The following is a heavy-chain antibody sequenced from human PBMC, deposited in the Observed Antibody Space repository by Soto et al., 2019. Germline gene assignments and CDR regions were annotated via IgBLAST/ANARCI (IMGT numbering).Heavy chain of an antibody. Sequence: PSETLSLTCSVSGASIGSGDDYWTWIRQSPGKGLEWIGYISDSGSTFYNPSLRSRLTIALDTSKNHFSLKLNSVTAADTAVYYCAKYHPPEFGPWGQVIPVTVSS. CDR2: ISDSGST. V-gene: IGHV4-30-4*08. D-gene: IGHD2-2*01. CDR3: AKYHPPEFGP. J-gene: IGHJ5*02. CDR1: GASIGSGDDY.